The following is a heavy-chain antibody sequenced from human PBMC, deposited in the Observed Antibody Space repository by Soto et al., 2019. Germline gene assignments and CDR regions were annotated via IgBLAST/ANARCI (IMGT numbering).Heavy chain of an antibody. CDR1: GGSISSGGYY. D-gene: IGHD6-13*01. Sequence: PSETLSLTCTVSGGSISSGGYYWSWIRQHPGKGLEWIGYIYYSGSTYYNPSLKSRVTISVDTSKNQFSLKLSSVTAADTAVYYCARGPGAGTDFDYWGQGTLVTVSS. CDR2: IYYSGST. CDR3: ARGPGAGTDFDY. J-gene: IGHJ4*02. V-gene: IGHV4-31*03.